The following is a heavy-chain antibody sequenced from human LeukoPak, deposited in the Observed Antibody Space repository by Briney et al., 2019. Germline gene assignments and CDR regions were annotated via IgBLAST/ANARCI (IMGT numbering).Heavy chain of an antibody. V-gene: IGHV3-30*02. Sequence: GGSLRLSCEASGFTFSNHGMHWVRQAPDRGAERVAFMWQVGSIQYYVDSVKGRFTISRDNSKNTLYLQMNSLRAEDTAIYFCAKDPLDSRRRLSGEESSGFYYRYFDYWGQGTLVTVSS. CDR2: MWQVGSIQ. CDR3: AKDPLDSRRRLSGEESSGFYYRYFDY. J-gene: IGHJ4*02. CDR1: GFTFSNHG. D-gene: IGHD3-22*01.